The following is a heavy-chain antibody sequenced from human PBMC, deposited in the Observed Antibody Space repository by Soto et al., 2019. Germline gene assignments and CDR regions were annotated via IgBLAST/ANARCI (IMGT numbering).Heavy chain of an antibody. Sequence: QLPLQESGPGLVKPSQTLSLTCTVSGGSISRGGYYLSWIRQHPGQGLAWIGYIYSSGSTYYNPDLQSRVTIAVNTSKHPVSLRLSGVTAADTAVYYCARWYCSGGSGPTVNYWGQGTLVTVSS. CDR1: GGSISRGGYY. CDR3: ARWYCSGGSGPTVNY. D-gene: IGHD2-15*01. J-gene: IGHJ4*02. CDR2: IYSSGST. V-gene: IGHV4-31*03.